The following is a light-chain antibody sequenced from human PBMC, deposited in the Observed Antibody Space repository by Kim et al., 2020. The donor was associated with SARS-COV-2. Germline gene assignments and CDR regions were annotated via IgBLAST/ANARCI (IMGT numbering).Light chain of an antibody. J-gene: IGLJ1*01. CDR1: GSNLGSNY. CDR3: ATWDDSLSGYV. CDR2: RNS. Sequence: GQRVTISCSGSGSNLGSNYVYWYQQLPGTAPKLLIYRNSQRPSGVPDRFSGSKSGTSASLAISGLRSEDEADYYCATWDDSLSGYVFGTGTKVTVL. V-gene: IGLV1-47*01.